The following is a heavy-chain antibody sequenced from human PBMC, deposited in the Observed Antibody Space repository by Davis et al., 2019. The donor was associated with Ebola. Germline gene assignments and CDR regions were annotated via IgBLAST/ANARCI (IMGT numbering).Heavy chain of an antibody. CDR3: AREAPMARPFDY. V-gene: IGHV3-21*05. CDR1: GFTFSSYI. CDR2: ISSSSSYI. J-gene: IGHJ4*02. D-gene: IGHD5-24*01. Sequence: PGGSLRLSCAASGFTFSSYIIHRVRQAPGKGLEWVSYISSSSSYIYYADSVKGRFTISRDNAKNSPYLQMNSMRAEDTAVYYCAREAPMARPFDYWGQGTLVTVSS.